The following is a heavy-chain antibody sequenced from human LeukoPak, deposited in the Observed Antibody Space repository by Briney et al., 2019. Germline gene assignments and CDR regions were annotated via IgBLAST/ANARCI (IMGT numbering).Heavy chain of an antibody. J-gene: IGHJ4*02. CDR2: VVPVLGVG. CDR3: ASLSGRN. Sequence: GASVKVSCKASGDIFSRYAISWVRQAPGQGLEWMGRVVPVLGVGDYAQKFQGRVTMTEDTSTDTAYMELSSLRSEDTAVYYCASLSGRNWGQGTLVTVSS. D-gene: IGHD1-14*01. CDR1: GDIFSRYA. V-gene: IGHV1-69*04.